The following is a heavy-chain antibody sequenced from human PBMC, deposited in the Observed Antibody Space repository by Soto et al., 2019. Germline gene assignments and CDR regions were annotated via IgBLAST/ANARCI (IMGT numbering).Heavy chain of an antibody. CDR1: GFTFSGSA. CDR2: IRNKVNSYAT. D-gene: IGHD4-17*01. V-gene: IGHV3-73*01. Sequence: VGSRRLSCAASGFTFSGSAVHWVRQASGKGLEWVGRIRNKVNSYATAYAASVKGRFTVSRDDSKNTAYLQMNSLEIEDTAVYYCTRPNDYGDYDWYFDLWGRGALVTVSS. CDR3: TRPNDYGDYDWYFDL. J-gene: IGHJ2*01.